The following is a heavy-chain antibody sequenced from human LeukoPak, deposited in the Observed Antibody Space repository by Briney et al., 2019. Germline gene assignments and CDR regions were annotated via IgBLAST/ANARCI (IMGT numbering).Heavy chain of an antibody. CDR3: AKSGGYGLIDY. D-gene: IGHD1-26*01. CDR2: INHSGST. J-gene: IGHJ4*01. V-gene: IGHV4-34*01. CDR1: GGSFSGYY. Sequence: PSETLSLTCAVYGGSFSGYYWSWIRQPPGKGLEWIGEINHSGSTNCNPSLTSRVTISVDTSKNQVSLKLNSVTAADSAMYYCAKSGGYGLIDYWGQGTLVTVSS.